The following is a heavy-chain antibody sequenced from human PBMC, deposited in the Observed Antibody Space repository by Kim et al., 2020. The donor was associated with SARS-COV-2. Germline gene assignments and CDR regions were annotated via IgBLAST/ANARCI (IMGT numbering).Heavy chain of an antibody. J-gene: IGHJ5*01. V-gene: IGHV3-21*01. Sequence: VKGRFTISRDNAKKSLYLQMNSLRGWDTAVYYCARGSLISNTAATTADSWGQGTLVTVSS. CDR3: ARGSLISNTAATTADS. D-gene: IGHD5-18*01.